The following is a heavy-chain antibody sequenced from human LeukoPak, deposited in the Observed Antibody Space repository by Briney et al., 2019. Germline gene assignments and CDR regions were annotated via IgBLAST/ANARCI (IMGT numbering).Heavy chain of an antibody. J-gene: IGHJ4*02. Sequence: GSLRLSCAASGFTFSSYAMSWVRQAPGKGLEWVSAISGSGGSTYYADSVQGRFTISRDNSKNTLYLQMNSLRAEDTAVYYCAKEHGGVASRTPPIDYWGQGTLVTVSS. CDR1: GFTFSSYA. CDR3: AKEHGGVASRTPPIDY. CDR2: ISGSGGST. D-gene: IGHD2-2*01. V-gene: IGHV3-23*01.